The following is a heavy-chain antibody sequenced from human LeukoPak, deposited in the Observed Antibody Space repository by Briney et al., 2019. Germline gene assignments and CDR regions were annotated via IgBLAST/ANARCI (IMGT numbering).Heavy chain of an antibody. V-gene: IGHV4-4*07. CDR2: ISTSGST. CDR3: ARHGPRGDFWSGYYYYYYYYMDV. Sequence: SETLSLTCTVSGGSISGYCWTWVRQPAGKGLEWLGRISTSGSTNYNPSLKSRLTMSVDTSENQFSLNLSSVTAADTAVYYCARHGPRGDFWSGYYYYYYYYMDVWGKGTTVTVSS. CDR1: GGSISGYC. D-gene: IGHD3-3*01. J-gene: IGHJ6*03.